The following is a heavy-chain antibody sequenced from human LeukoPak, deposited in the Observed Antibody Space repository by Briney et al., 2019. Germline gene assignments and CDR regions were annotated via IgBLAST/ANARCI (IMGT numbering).Heavy chain of an antibody. D-gene: IGHD3-22*01. CDR3: ARVGPPYDSSGYYVR. V-gene: IGHV1-46*01. CDR2: INPSGGST. J-gene: IGHJ4*02. CDR1: GYTFTSYY. Sequence: ASVTVSCKASGYTFTSYYMHWVRQAPGQGLEWMGIINPSGGSTSYAQKFQGRVTMTRDTSTSTVYMELSSLRSEDTAVYYCARVGPPYDSSGYYVRWGQGTLVTVSS.